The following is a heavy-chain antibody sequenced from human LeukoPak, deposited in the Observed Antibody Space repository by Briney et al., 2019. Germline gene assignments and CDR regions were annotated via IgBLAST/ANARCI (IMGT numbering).Heavy chain of an antibody. CDR2: IYTSGST. D-gene: IGHD3-10*01. J-gene: IGHJ4*02. Sequence: SETLSLTCTVSGGSISSYYWSWVRQPAGKGLEWIGRIYTSGSTNYNPSLKSRVTMSVDTSKNQFSLKLSSVTAADTAVYYCAKDMYYYGSGSSVFDYWGQGTLVTVSS. V-gene: IGHV4-4*07. CDR3: AKDMYYYGSGSSVFDY. CDR1: GGSISSYY.